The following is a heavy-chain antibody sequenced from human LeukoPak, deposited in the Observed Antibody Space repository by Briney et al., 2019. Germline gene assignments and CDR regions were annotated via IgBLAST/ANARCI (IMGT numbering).Heavy chain of an antibody. D-gene: IGHD3-10*01. CDR1: GFTVSSNY. CDR3: AFGSGRYDPYFDY. Sequence: GVSLRLSCAASGFTVSSNYMSWVRQAPGKGLEWVSVIYSGGSTYYADSVKGRFTISRDNSKNTLYLQMNSLRAEDTAVYYCAFGSGRYDPYFDYWGQGTLVTVSS. CDR2: IYSGGST. V-gene: IGHV3-66*01. J-gene: IGHJ4*02.